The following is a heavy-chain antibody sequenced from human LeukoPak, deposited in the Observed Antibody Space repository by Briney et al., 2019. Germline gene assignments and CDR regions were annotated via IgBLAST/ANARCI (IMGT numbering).Heavy chain of an antibody. CDR3: TREGAAAAYGMDV. D-gene: IGHD6-13*01. CDR2: IRRRAFGETA. Sequence: GGSLRLSCTASGFTFGDYAVSWVRRAPGGGLECVGLIRRRAFGETADYAASVKGRFTISRDDSKSIAYLQMNRLKTEDTAVYYCTREGAAAAYGMDVWGQGTTVTVSS. V-gene: IGHV3-49*04. J-gene: IGHJ6*02. CDR1: GFTFGDYA.